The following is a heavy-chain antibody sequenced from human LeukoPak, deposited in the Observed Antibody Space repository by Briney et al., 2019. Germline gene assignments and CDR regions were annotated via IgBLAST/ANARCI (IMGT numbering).Heavy chain of an antibody. D-gene: IGHD2-21*02. Sequence: SVKVSFKASGGTFSSYAISWVRQAPGQGLEWMGVIIPIFGTANYARKFHGRVTITTHESTSTAYMELSSLRSEDTAVYYCARAMTAILYSWGQGTLVTVSS. CDR2: IIPIFGTA. CDR1: GGTFSSYA. CDR3: ARAMTAILYS. J-gene: IGHJ4*02. V-gene: IGHV1-69*05.